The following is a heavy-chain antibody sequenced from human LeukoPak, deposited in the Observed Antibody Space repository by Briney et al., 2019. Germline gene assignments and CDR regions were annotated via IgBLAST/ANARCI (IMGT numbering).Heavy chain of an antibody. V-gene: IGHV4-39*02. Sequence: SETLSLTCTVSGGSISSYYWSWIRQPPGKGLEWIGSIYYSGSTYYNPSLKSRVTISVDTSKNQFSLKLSSVTAADTAVYYCAREGAYYDGSGYLYLFDYWGQGTLVTVSS. CDR3: AREGAYYDGSGYLYLFDY. CDR1: GGSISSYY. J-gene: IGHJ4*02. CDR2: IYYSGST. D-gene: IGHD3-22*01.